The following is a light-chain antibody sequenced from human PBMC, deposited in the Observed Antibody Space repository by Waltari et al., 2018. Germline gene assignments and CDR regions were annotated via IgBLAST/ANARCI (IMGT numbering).Light chain of an antibody. J-gene: IGKJ4*01. CDR3: QQYENLPPLT. CDR1: QDIVNF. Sequence: DIQMTQSPSSLSASVGDRVTITCQASQDIVNFLNWYQQKPGKAPKLLIYGASNLQTGVPVRFSGSGSGTKFSFSISRLQPEGIATYYWQQYENLPPLTFGGGTKVEIK. CDR2: GAS. V-gene: IGKV1-33*01.